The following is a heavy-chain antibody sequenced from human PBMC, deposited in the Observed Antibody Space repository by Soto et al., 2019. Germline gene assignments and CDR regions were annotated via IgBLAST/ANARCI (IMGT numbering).Heavy chain of an antibody. J-gene: IGHJ6*02. Sequence: QVQLVESRGGVVQPGRSLRLSCAASGFTFSSYGMHWVRQAPGKGLEWVAVIWYDGSNKYYADSVKGRFTISRDNSKNTLYLQMNSLRAEDTAVYYCARTAGRSRGTLYRQTQNYYGMDVWGQGTTVTVSS. CDR1: GFTFSSYG. CDR2: IWYDGSNK. D-gene: IGHD2-15*01. CDR3: ARTAGRSRGTLYRQTQNYYGMDV. V-gene: IGHV3-33*01.